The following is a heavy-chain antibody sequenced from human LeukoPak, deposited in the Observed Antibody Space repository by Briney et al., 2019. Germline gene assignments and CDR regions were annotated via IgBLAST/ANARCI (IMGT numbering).Heavy chain of an antibody. CDR1: GFTFSVYA. D-gene: IGHD3-22*01. CDR2: ISNDGGNK. Sequence: PGRSLRLSCAASGFTFSVYAMHWVRLAPGKGLEWVAFISNDGGNKYYADSVKGRFTISRDNSKNTLYLQMSSLRAEDTAVYYCAKDRGRYYDSSGYYWGYYFDSWGQGILVTVST. V-gene: IGHV3-30-3*01. J-gene: IGHJ4*02. CDR3: AKDRGRYYDSSGYYWGYYFDS.